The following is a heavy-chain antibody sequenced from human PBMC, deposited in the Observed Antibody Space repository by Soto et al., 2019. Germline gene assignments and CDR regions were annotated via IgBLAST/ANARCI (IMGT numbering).Heavy chain of an antibody. D-gene: IGHD6-13*01. Sequence: GESLKISCKGSGYSFTSYWISWVRQMPGKGQEKMGRIDPSDSYTNYSPSFQGHVTISADKSISTAYLQWSSLKASDTAMYYCARHSPSSRDYGMDVWGQGTTVTVSS. V-gene: IGHV5-10-1*01. CDR1: GYSFTSYW. CDR2: IDPSDSYT. CDR3: ARHSPSSRDYGMDV. J-gene: IGHJ6*02.